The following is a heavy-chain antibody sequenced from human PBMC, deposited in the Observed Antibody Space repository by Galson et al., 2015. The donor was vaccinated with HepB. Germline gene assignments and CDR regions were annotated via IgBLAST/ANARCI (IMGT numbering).Heavy chain of an antibody. J-gene: IGHJ6*03. CDR1: GYTFTDYV. V-gene: IGHV7-4-1*02. Sequence: SVKVSCKASGYTFTDYVVNWVRQAPGQGLEWMGWMNTNTGKPTYAPGFAGRFVFSLDTSVTTAHLQISSLETDDTAVYYCARSPLRFLDWLPYYDYYYMDVGGEGTTVTVSS. D-gene: IGHD3-3*01. CDR2: MNTNTGKP. CDR3: ARSPLRFLDWLPYYDYYYMDV.